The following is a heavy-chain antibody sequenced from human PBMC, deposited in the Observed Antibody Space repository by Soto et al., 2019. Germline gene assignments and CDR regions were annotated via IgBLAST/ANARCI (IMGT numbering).Heavy chain of an antibody. Sequence: QVPLQESGPGLVKPSQTLSLTCTVSGGSISSGDYYWSWIRQPPGKGLEWIGYIYYSGSTYYNPSLKSRVTISVDTSKNQFSLKLSSVTAADTAVYYCARVSSRMINAFDIWGQGTMVTVSS. D-gene: IGHD3-16*01. CDR1: GGSISSGDYY. CDR3: ARVSSRMINAFDI. V-gene: IGHV4-30-4*01. CDR2: IYYSGST. J-gene: IGHJ3*02.